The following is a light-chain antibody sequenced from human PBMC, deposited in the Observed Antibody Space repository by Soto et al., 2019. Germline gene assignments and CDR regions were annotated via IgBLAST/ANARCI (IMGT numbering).Light chain of an antibody. Sequence: DIQMTQSPSSLSASVGDRVTITCRESQSISRYLNWYQQKLGKAPNLLIYVASSLQSEVPSRFSGSGSGTDFTLTITSLQPEDFATYYCQQSYGTPITFGEGTRLEIK. CDR2: VAS. V-gene: IGKV1-39*01. J-gene: IGKJ5*01. CDR1: QSISRY. CDR3: QQSYGTPIT.